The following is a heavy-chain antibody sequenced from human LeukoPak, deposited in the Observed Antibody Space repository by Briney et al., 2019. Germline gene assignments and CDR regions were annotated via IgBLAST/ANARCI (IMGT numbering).Heavy chain of an antibody. CDR1: GFTFSSYG. V-gene: IGHV3-30*18. J-gene: IGHJ4*02. CDR3: AKGGSPGGPVDY. D-gene: IGHD1-26*01. Sequence: GGSLRLSCAASGFTFSSYGMHWVRQAPGKGLEWVAVISYGGSNKYYADSVKGRFTISRDNSKNTLYLQMNSLRAEDTAVYYCAKGGSPGGPVDYWGQGTLVTVSS. CDR2: ISYGGSNK.